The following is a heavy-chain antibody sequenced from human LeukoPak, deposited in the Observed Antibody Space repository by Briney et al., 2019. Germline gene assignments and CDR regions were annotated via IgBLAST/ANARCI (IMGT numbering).Heavy chain of an antibody. V-gene: IGHV1-18*01. D-gene: IGHD1-26*01. J-gene: IGHJ5*02. CDR2: ISAYNGNT. CDR1: GYTFTSYG. Sequence: ASVKVSCKASGYTFTSYGIGWVRQAPGQGLEWMGWISAYNGNTNYAQKLQGRVTMTTDTSTSTAYMELRSLRSDDTAVYYCARVLRRTPITWFDPWGQGTLVTVSS. CDR3: ARVLRRTPITWFDP.